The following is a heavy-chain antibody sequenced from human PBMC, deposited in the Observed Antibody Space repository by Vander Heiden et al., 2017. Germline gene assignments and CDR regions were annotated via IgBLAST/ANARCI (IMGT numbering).Heavy chain of an antibody. CDR3: SRVTMIVVGGEYFDY. D-gene: IGHD3-22*01. Sequence: EVQLLESGGGLVKPGGSLRLSCPASGFTFSRYAMTWVRQAPGKGLEWVSAISGSGGSTYYADSVKGRFTISRDNSKNTLYLQMNSLRAEDTAVYYCSRVTMIVVGGEYFDYWGQGTLVTVSS. V-gene: IGHV3-23*01. J-gene: IGHJ4*02. CDR1: GFTFSRYA. CDR2: ISGSGGST.